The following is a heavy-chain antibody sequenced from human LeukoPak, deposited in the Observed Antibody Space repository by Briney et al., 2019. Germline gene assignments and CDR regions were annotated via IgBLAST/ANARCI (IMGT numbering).Heavy chain of an antibody. CDR3: ARDTKDY. V-gene: IGHV3-48*04. J-gene: IGHJ4*02. CDR2: ITTTGDRI. Sequence: GGSLRLSCAASGFTFSSYSMNWVRQAPGKGLEWVSYITTTGDRIQYADSVKGRFTISRDNAKNSLYLEMTSLRAEDTGVYFCARDTKDYWGKGTLVVVSS. D-gene: IGHD2-2*01. CDR1: GFTFSSYS.